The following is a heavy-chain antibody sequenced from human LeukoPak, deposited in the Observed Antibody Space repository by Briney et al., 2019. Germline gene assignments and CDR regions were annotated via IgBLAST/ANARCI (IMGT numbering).Heavy chain of an antibody. J-gene: IGHJ5*02. D-gene: IGHD3-10*01. CDR2: IYHSGST. CDR1: GGSISSGGYS. CDR3: ARAGSLWFGELRGNWFDP. V-gene: IGHV4-30-2*01. Sequence: SETLSLTCAVSGGSISSGGYSWSWIRQPPGKGLEWIGYIYHSGSTYYNPSLKSRVTISVDRSKNQFSLKLSSVTAADTAVYYCARAGSLWFGELRGNWFDPWGQGTLVTVSS.